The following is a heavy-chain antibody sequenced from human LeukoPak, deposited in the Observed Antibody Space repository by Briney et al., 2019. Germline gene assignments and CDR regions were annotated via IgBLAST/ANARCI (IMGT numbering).Heavy chain of an antibody. D-gene: IGHD3-9*01. J-gene: IGHJ4*02. V-gene: IGHV2-5*01. CDR3: ARSPYYDILTGSRGTFDY. Sequence: SGPTLVNPTQTLTLTCTFSGFSLSTSGVGVGWIRQPPGKALEWLALIDWYDDKRFSPSLKSRLTISKDTSKNQVVLTMTNMDPVDTATYYCARSPYYDILTGSRGTFDYWGQGTLVTVSS. CDR1: GFSLSTSGVG. CDR2: IDWYDDK.